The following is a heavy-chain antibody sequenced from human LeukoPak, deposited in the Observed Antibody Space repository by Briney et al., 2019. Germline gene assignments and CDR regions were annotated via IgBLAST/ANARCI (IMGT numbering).Heavy chain of an antibody. CDR2: IFYSESA. CDR1: GGSIRSYY. J-gene: IGHJ4*02. Sequence: SETLSLTCTVSGGSIRSYYWSWIRQSPGKGLEWIGHIFYSESANYSPSLKSRLTISVDTSTSTVYMELSSLRSEDTAVYYCAKDLWGYCSGGSCYSFVFDYWGQGTLVTVSS. D-gene: IGHD2-15*01. CDR3: AKDLWGYCSGGSCYSFVFDY. V-gene: IGHV4-59*01.